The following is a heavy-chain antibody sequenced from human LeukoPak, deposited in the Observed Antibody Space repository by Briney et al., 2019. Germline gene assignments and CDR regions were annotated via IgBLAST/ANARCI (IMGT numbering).Heavy chain of an antibody. CDR3: ARGRDGYSGFDY. D-gene: IGHD5-24*01. Sequence: TGGSLRLSCAASGFTFSSYSMNWVRQAPGKGLEWVSSISSSSSYIYYADSVKGRFTISRDNAKNSLYLQMNSLRAEDTAVYYCARGRDGYSGFDYWGQGTLVTVSS. V-gene: IGHV3-21*01. CDR1: GFTFSSYS. J-gene: IGHJ4*02. CDR2: ISSSSSYI.